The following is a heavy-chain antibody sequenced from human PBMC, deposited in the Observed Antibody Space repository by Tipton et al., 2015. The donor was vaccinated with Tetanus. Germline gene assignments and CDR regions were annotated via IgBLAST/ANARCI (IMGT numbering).Heavy chain of an antibody. J-gene: IGHJ4*01. CDR1: GGSFSNYY. CDR3: ARGTDAYKSGNY. V-gene: IGHV4-34*01. Sequence: TLSLTCAVYGGSFSNYYLTWIRQPPGQGLEWIGEIHPSGITNYNPSLINRVTISVDTSKNQFSLKLSSVTAADSALYFCARGTDAYKSGNYWGQGTLVTVSS. CDR2: IHPSGIT. D-gene: IGHD5-24*01.